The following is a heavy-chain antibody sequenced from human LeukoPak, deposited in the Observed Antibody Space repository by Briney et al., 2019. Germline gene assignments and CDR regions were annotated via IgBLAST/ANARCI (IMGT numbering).Heavy chain of an antibody. D-gene: IGHD5-12*01. CDR2: ISYDGSNK. J-gene: IGHJ4*02. CDR3: ARAYTSGYRRIGPLDY. V-gene: IGHV3-30*04. Sequence: PGGSLRLSCAASGFTFSSYAMHWVRQAPGKGLEWVAVISYDGSNKYYADSVKGRFTISRDNSKNTLYLQMNSLRAEDTAVYYCARAYTSGYRRIGPLDYWGQGTLVTVSS. CDR1: GFTFSSYA.